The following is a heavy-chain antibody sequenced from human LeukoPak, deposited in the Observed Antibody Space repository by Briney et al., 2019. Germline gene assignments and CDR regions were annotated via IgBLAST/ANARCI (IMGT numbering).Heavy chain of an antibody. CDR1: GFTLSSYW. V-gene: IGHV3-74*01. CDR3: ARDAGQATPFDY. J-gene: IGHJ4*02. D-gene: IGHD2-15*01. Sequence: GGSLRLSCAGSGFTLSSYWIHWVRQAPGKGLVWVSLIRRDGTTSFAASVQGRFTISRDNARNTLYLQMNSLGPEDTAVYYCARDAGQATPFDYWGPGTLVTVSS. CDR2: IRRDGTT.